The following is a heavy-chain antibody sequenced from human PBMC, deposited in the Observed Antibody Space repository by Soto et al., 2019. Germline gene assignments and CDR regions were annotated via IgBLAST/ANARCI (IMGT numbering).Heavy chain of an antibody. D-gene: IGHD2-15*01. CDR1: GGSISSSSYY. CDR2: IYYSGST. CDR3: ASTPYCSGGSCQAIDAFDI. V-gene: IGHV4-39*01. J-gene: IGHJ3*02. Sequence: SETLSLTCTVSGGSISSSSYYWGWIRQPPGTGLEWIGSIYYSGSTYYNPSLKSRVTISVDTSKNQFSLKLSSVTAADTAVYYCASTPYCSGGSCQAIDAFDIWGQGTMVTVSS.